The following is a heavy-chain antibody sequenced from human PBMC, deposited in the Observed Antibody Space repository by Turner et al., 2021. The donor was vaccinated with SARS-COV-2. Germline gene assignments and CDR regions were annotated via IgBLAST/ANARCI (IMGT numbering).Heavy chain of an antibody. CDR1: GFTFSSYS. J-gene: IGHJ4*02. V-gene: IGHV3-21*01. Sequence: EVQLVESGGGLVKPGGSMRLSCAASGFTFSSYSMNWLRQAPGKGLEWVSSITSSDTYYADSVKGRFTISRDNAKNSLYLQMNSLRAEDTAVYYCVRDKDSSDYYYWGQGTLVTVSS. D-gene: IGHD3-22*01. CDR2: ITSSDT. CDR3: VRDKDSSDYYY.